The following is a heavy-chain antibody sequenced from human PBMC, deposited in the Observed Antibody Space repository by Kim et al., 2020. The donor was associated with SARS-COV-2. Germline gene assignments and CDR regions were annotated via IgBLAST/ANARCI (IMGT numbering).Heavy chain of an antibody. V-gene: IGHV3-49*03. CDR1: GFTFGDYA. CDR2: IRSKAYGGTT. CDR3: TRGVVAVAGTLGAFDI. Sequence: GGSLRLSCTASGFTFGDYAMSWFRQAPGKGLEWVGFIRSKAYGGTTEYAASVKGRFTISRDDSKSIAYLQMNSLKTEDTAVYYCTRGVVAVAGTLGAFDIWGQGTMVTVSS. D-gene: IGHD6-19*01. J-gene: IGHJ3*02.